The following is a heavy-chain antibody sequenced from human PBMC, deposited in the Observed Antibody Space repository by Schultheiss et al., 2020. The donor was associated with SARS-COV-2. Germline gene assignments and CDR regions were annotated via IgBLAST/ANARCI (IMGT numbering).Heavy chain of an antibody. D-gene: IGHD6-6*01. CDR1: GFTFSSYA. Sequence: GGSLRLSCAASGFTFSSYAMSWVRQAPGKGLEWVSAISGSGGSTYYADSVKGRFTISRDNAKNSLYLQMNSLRAEDTAVYYCARLIAARPVLPNYFDYWGQGTLVTVSS. V-gene: IGHV3-23*01. J-gene: IGHJ4*02. CDR2: ISGSGGST. CDR3: ARLIAARPVLPNYFDY.